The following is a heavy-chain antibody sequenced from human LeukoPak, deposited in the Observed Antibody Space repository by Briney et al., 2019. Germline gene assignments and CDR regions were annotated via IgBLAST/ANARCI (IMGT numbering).Heavy chain of an antibody. Sequence: GASVRVSCKAPGYSLTGYYVHWVRQAPGQGLECMAWLNPNSGGTNYAQKFQGRVTMVRDTSISAAYMELKRLRSDDTAVYYCARSSSGWYVAFDIWGQGTMVTVSS. CDR2: LNPNSGGT. V-gene: IGHV1-2*02. CDR1: GYSLTGYY. D-gene: IGHD6-19*01. J-gene: IGHJ3*02. CDR3: ARSSSGWYVAFDI.